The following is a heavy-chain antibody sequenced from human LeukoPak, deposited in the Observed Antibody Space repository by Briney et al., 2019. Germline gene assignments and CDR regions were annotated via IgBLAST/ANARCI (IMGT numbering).Heavy chain of an antibody. CDR3: AKGLRTGVGPYMGYHYYMDV. V-gene: IGHV3-30*02. D-gene: IGHD3-16*01. CDR1: RFTFSTYD. CDR2: IRHDESNK. Sequence: GGSLRLSCATSRFTFSTYDMHWVRQAPGKGLEWVAFIRHDESNKYYADSVKGRFTISRDNSYNTVSLQMNSLRDEDTGVYYCAKGLRTGVGPYMGYHYYMDVWGKGATVTVSS. J-gene: IGHJ6*03.